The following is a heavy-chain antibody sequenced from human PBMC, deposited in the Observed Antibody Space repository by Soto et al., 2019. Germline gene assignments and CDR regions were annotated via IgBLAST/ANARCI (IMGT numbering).Heavy chain of an antibody. D-gene: IGHD5-18*01. Sequence: GGSLRLSCAASGFIFSNAWMSWVRQAPGKGLEWVGRIKSKSDGATTDYAAPVKGRFTVSRDDSKNMLYVQMNSRKSEDTAVYYCTTAIVDTPKVFHYSGQGTLLTVSS. J-gene: IGHJ4*02. V-gene: IGHV3-15*01. CDR2: IKSKSDGATT. CDR3: TTAIVDTPKVFHY. CDR1: GFIFSNAW.